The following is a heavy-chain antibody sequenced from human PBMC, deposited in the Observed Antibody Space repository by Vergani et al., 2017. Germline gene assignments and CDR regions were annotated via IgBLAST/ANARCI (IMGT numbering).Heavy chain of an antibody. CDR3: ARERFYYGSGSPRYYYYGMDV. D-gene: IGHD3-10*01. CDR1: GGSISSYY. J-gene: IGHJ6*02. V-gene: IGHV4-4*07. Sequence: QVQLQESGPGLVKPSETLSLTCTVSGGSISSYYWSWIRQPAGKGLEWIGRIYTSGSTNYNPSLKSRVTMSVDTSKNQFSLKLSSVTAADTAVYYCARERFYYGSGSPRYYYYGMDVWGQGP. CDR2: IYTSGST.